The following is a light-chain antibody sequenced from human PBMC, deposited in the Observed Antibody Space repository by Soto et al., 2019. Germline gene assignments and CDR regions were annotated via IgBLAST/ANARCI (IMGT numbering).Light chain of an antibody. V-gene: IGLV2-11*01. Sequence: QSALTQPRSVSGSPGQSVTISCTGTSSDVGGYNYVSWYQQHPGKAPKLMIYDVSKRASGVPDRFSDSKSGNTASLTISGLQAEDEADYYCCSYAGSYTFLFGTGTKLTVL. CDR3: CSYAGSYTFL. J-gene: IGLJ1*01. CDR1: SSDVGGYNY. CDR2: DVS.